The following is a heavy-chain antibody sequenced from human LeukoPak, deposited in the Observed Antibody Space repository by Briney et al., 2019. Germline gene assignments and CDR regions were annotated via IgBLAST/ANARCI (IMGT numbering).Heavy chain of an antibody. V-gene: IGHV4-59*08. CDR3: ARHRHSSSWYKFDY. CDR1: GGSISSYY. D-gene: IGHD6-13*01. J-gene: IGHJ4*02. Sequence: SETLSLTCTVSGGSISSYYWSWIRQPPGKGLEWIGYIYYSGSTNYNPSLKSRVTISVDTSKNQFSLKLSSVTAADTAVYYCARHRHSSSWYKFDYWGQGTLVTVSS. CDR2: IYYSGST.